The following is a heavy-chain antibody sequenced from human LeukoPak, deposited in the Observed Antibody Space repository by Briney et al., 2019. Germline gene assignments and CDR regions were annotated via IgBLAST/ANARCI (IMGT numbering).Heavy chain of an antibody. D-gene: IGHD3-10*01. CDR2: VSHTGRT. CDR3: ARDQGDYYGSGSYDV. Sequence: SATLSLTCVVSGGSIYSPNWWTWVRQPPGKGLEWIGEVSHTGRTNYHPSLQSRVTISLDESKNHFSLRVTSVTAADTAVYYCARDQGDYYGSGSYDVWGQGTLVTVSS. CDR1: GGSIYSPNW. V-gene: IGHV4/OR15-8*01. J-gene: IGHJ4*02.